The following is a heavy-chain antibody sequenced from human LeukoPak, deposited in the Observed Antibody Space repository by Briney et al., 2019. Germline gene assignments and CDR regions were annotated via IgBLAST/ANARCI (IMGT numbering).Heavy chain of an antibody. V-gene: IGHV4-61*02. CDR3: ARSGWNDVDAFDI. Sequence: SETLCLTCTVSGGSISSGSYYWSWIRQPAGTGLEWIGRIYTSGSTNYKPALKSRVTISVDTSKNKFSLKLRSVTAADTAVYYCARSGWNDVDAFDIWGQGTMVTVSS. CDR2: IYTSGST. CDR1: GGSISSGSYY. D-gene: IGHD1-1*01. J-gene: IGHJ3*02.